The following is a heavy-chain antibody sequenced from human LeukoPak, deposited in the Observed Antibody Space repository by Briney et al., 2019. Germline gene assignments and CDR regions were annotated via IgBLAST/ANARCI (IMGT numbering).Heavy chain of an antibody. CDR3: ARSSAATGMDV. J-gene: IGHJ6*02. D-gene: IGHD1-26*01. Sequence: GGSLRLSCAASGFTFSSYDMHGVRQATGKGLEWVSAIGIAGDTDYPGSVKGRFTISRENAKNSLYLHMNSLRAGDTAVYYCARSSAATGMDVWGQGTTVTVSS. V-gene: IGHV3-13*01. CDR2: IGIAGDT. CDR1: GFTFSSYD.